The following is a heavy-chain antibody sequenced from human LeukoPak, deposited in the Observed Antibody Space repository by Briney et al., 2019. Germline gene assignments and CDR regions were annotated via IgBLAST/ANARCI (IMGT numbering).Heavy chain of an antibody. Sequence: GASVKASCKASGYIFTYHYIHLVRQAPGQGLEWMGIINPNNGNTDYAHKFQGRVTMTRDTSTSTVYMDLSSLGSEDTAVYYCARESDSGKDFDFWGQGTLVSVSS. D-gene: IGHD1-26*01. CDR1: GYIFTYHY. CDR3: ARESDSGKDFDF. V-gene: IGHV1-46*01. CDR2: INPNNGNT. J-gene: IGHJ4*02.